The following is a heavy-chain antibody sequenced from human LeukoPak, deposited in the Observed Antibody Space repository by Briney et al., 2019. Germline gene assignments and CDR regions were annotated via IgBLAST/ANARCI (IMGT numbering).Heavy chain of an antibody. V-gene: IGHV3-23*01. Sequence: GGSLGLSCAASGFTFSDSAMDWVRQAPGKGLEWVSLISHSGANTFYADSVKGRFTISRDSSKSTLYLQMSSLRAEDTAVYYCTKVSTTGVGGRGYFDQWGQGTQVTVSS. CDR1: GFTFSDSA. J-gene: IGHJ4*02. D-gene: IGHD1-1*01. CDR2: ISHSGANT. CDR3: TKVSTTGVGGRGYFDQ.